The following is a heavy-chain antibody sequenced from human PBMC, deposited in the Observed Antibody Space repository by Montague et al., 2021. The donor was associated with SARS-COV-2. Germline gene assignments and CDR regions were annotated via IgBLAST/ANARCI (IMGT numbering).Heavy chain of an antibody. J-gene: IGHJ3*02. CDR1: GLTFNNYA. V-gene: IGHV3-23*03. CDR2: IYRGGSIT. CDR3: ATRYNSGWHDALDI. Sequence: SLRLSCAASGLTFNNYAFSWVRQAPGKGLEWVSIIYRGGSITYYADALKGRYTISRDDFKNTVYLQINSLRADDTAVYYCATRYNSGWHDALDIWGQGTMVTVSS. D-gene: IGHD6-19*01.